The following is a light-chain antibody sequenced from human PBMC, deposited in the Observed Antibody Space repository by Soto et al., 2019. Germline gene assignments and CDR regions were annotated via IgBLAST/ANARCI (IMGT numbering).Light chain of an antibody. CDR2: GAS. Sequence: EIVLTQSPGTLSLSPGERATLSCRASQSVSSDYLAWYQQNPGQAPRLLIYGASSRATGIPDRFSGSGSGTDFTLTISRLEPEDFAVYFCQQYGDSPRTFGQGT. CDR3: QQYGDSPRT. J-gene: IGKJ1*01. V-gene: IGKV3-20*01. CDR1: QSVSSDY.